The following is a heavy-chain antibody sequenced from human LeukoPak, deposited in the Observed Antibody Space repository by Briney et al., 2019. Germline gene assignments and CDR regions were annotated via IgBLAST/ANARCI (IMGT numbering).Heavy chain of an antibody. CDR2: INPNIGGT. V-gene: IGHV1-2*06. CDR1: GYTFTGYY. J-gene: IGHJ3*02. D-gene: IGHD1-26*01. Sequence: GASVEVSCKASGYTFTGYYMHWVRQAPGQGLEWMGRINPNIGGTNYAQKFQGRVTMTRDTSISTIYMELSRLRSDDTAVYYCARVGAGLNDAFDIWGQGTMVTVSS. CDR3: ARVGAGLNDAFDI.